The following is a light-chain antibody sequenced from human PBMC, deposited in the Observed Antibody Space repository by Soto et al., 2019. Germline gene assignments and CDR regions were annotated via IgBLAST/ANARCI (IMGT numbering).Light chain of an antibody. Sequence: QAVVTQPASVSGSPGQSITISCTGTSSDVGSNNYVAWYQQHPGKAPKLMIYDVRSRPSGVSYRFSGSKSGDTASLTISGLQAEDEADYYCSAYTTYSTVLFGGGTKLTVL. CDR3: SAYTTYSTVL. CDR1: SSDVGSNNY. V-gene: IGLV2-14*01. J-gene: IGLJ2*01. CDR2: DVR.